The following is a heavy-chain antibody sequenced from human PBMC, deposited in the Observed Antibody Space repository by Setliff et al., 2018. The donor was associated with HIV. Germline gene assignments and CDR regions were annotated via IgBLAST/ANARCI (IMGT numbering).Heavy chain of an antibody. D-gene: IGHD6-19*01. Sequence: GGSLRLSCAASGFTFDDYAMHWVRQAPGKGLEWVSSISWNSGRIAYTESVKGRFTISRDNAKNFLYLQMNSLRAEDTAVYYCARQSGDIAVAGLVYYYYYYYMDVWGKGTTVTVSS. CDR1: GFTFDDYA. CDR2: ISWNSGRI. V-gene: IGHV3-9*01. CDR3: ARQSGDIAVAGLVYYYYYYYMDV. J-gene: IGHJ6*03.